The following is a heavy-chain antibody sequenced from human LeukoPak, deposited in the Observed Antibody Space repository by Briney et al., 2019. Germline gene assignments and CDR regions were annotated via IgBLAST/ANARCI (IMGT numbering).Heavy chain of an antibody. J-gene: IGHJ4*02. D-gene: IGHD6-13*01. CDR3: ARHLYSSSRNPTFDY. Sequence: PSETLSLTCTVSGGSLSSSSFYWGWIRQPPGKGLEWLGSFYYSGSTYSSPSLKSRVTISVDTSKNQFSLKLSPVPAADTAVYYCARHLYSSSRNPTFDYWGQGTLVTVSS. CDR2: FYYSGST. CDR1: GGSLSSSSFY. V-gene: IGHV4-39*01.